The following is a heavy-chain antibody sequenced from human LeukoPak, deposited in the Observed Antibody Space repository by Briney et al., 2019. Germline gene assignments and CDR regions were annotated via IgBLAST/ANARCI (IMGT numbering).Heavy chain of an antibody. V-gene: IGHV3-21*01. CDR3: ARAPMVRGGPPSFDY. D-gene: IGHD3-10*01. J-gene: IGHJ4*02. CDR1: GFTFSSYS. Sequence: PGGSLRLSCAASGFTFSSYSMNSVRQAPGKGLEWVSSISSSSSYIYYADSVKGRFTISRDNAKNSLYLQMNSLRAEDTAVYYCARAPMVRGGPPSFDYWGQGTLVTVSS. CDR2: ISSSSSYI.